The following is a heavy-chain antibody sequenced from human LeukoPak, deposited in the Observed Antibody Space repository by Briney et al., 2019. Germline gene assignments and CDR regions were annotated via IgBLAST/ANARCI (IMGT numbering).Heavy chain of an antibody. CDR2: IYYSGST. D-gene: IGHD6-6*01. CDR1: GGSISSYY. V-gene: IGHV4-59*01. Sequence: SETLSLTCTVSGGSISSYYWSWIRQPPGKGLEWIGYIYYSGSTNYNPSLKSRVTISVDTSKNQFSLKLSSVTAVDTAVYYCARDQYSSSSDWFDPWGQGTLVTVSS. J-gene: IGHJ5*02. CDR3: ARDQYSSSSDWFDP.